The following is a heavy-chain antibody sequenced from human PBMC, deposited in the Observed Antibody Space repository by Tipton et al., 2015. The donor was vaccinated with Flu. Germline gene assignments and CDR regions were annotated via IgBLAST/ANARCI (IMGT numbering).Heavy chain of an antibody. D-gene: IGHD3/OR15-3a*01. V-gene: IGHV4-4*07. CDR2: VSTTKRT. CDR1: GGAITGHS. J-gene: IGHJ4*02. Sequence: TLSLTCTVSGGAITGHSWNWIRQPAGKSLEWIGRVSTTKRTDYNPSLKSRVTMSVDMSTNQFSLTLISVSAADTAVYYCVRVDCDNSWTLFDFWGRGILVTVSS. CDR3: VRVDCDNSWTLFDF.